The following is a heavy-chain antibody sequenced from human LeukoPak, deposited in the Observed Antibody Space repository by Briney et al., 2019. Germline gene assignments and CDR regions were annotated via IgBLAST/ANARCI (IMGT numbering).Heavy chain of an antibody. CDR3: AKSFGPVIAAAGTGAD. CDR1: GFTFSSYG. J-gene: IGHJ4*02. D-gene: IGHD6-13*01. Sequence: GGSLRLSCAASGFTFSSYGMSWVRQAPGKGLEWVSAISGSGVNTDYADSVKGRFTISRDNSKNTLFLQMNSLRADDTAVYYCAKSFGPVIAAAGTGADWGQGTLVTVSS. CDR2: ISGSGVNT. V-gene: IGHV3-23*01.